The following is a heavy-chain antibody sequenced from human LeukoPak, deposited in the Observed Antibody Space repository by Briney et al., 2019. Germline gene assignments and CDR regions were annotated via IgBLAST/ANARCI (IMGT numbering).Heavy chain of an antibody. CDR3: ASPGYSYGPYYYYYGMDV. V-gene: IGHV1-2*02. Sequence: ASVKVSCKASGYTFTGYYMHWVRQAPGQGLEWMGWINPNSGGTNYAQKFQVRVTMTRDTSISTAYMELSRLRSDDTAVYYCASPGYSYGPYYYYYGMDVWGQGTTVTVSS. CDR1: GYTFTGYY. CDR2: INPNSGGT. D-gene: IGHD5-18*01. J-gene: IGHJ6*02.